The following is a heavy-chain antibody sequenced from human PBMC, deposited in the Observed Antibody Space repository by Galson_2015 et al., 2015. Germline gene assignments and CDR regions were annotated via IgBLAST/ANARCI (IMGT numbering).Heavy chain of an antibody. V-gene: IGHV5-51*01. CDR1: GYSFTNYW. CDR3: ARRYCSTTSCFAPFDY. Sequence: SGAEVKKPGESLKVSCKGSGYSFTNYWIGWVRQMPGKGLELMGIIYPGDSGTRYSPSFQGQVTISADKSISTAYLQWSSLKASDTAMYYCARRYCSTTSCFAPFDYWGQGTLVTVSS. D-gene: IGHD2-2*01. J-gene: IGHJ4*02. CDR2: IYPGDSGT.